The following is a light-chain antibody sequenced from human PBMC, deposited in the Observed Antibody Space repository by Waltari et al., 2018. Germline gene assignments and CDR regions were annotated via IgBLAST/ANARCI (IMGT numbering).Light chain of an antibody. CDR2: YDS. CDR3: QVWDRNPDHTGV. Sequence: SYVLTQPPSVSVAPGKTARITCGGNDLGSKSVHWYQQKPGQAPVVVMSYDSDRPSGIPERFSGSNAGNTATLTITRVEAGDEADYYCQVWDRNPDHTGVFGGGTRVTVL. J-gene: IGLJ3*02. CDR1: DLGSKS. V-gene: IGLV3-21*04.